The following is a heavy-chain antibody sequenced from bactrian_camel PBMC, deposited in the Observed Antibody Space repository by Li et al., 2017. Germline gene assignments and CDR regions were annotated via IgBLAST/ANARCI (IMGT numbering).Heavy chain of an antibody. CDR3: AAQAPLWCSYTADFDY. V-gene: IGHV3S53*01. Sequence: HVQLVESGGGSVQAGGSLRLSCVASEYRGCTGWLRQVPGEEREGVATVDSTGLPRYADSVKGRFTISRDNTKNTLSLQMNSLKPEDTAMYYCAAQAPLWCSYTADFDYWGRGTQVTVS. J-gene: IGHJ6*01. CDR1: EYRGC. D-gene: IGHD2*01. CDR2: VDSTGLP.